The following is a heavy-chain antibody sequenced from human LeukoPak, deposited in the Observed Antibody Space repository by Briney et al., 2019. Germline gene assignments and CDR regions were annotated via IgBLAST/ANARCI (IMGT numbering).Heavy chain of an antibody. J-gene: IGHJ4*02. D-gene: IGHD1-26*01. CDR1: GGSFSGYY. Sequence: NPSETLSLTCAVYGGSFSGYYWSWIRQPPGKGLEWIGEINHSGSTNYNPSLKSRVTISVDTSKNQFSLKLSSVTAADTAVYYCARGYSGATNFDYWGQGTLVTVSS. V-gene: IGHV4-34*01. CDR2: INHSGST. CDR3: ARGYSGATNFDY.